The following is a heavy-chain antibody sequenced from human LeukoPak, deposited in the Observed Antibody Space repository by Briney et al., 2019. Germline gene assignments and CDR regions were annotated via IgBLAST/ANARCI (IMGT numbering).Heavy chain of an antibody. J-gene: IGHJ5*02. CDR2: IYYSGST. Sequence: SETLSLTCTVSGGSISSYYWSWIRQPPGKGLEWIGYIYYSGSTNYNPSLKSRVTISVDTSKNQFSLKLSSVTAADTAVYYCARDLLAGPIAAAGFDPWGQGTLVTVSS. V-gene: IGHV4-59*01. CDR1: GGSISSYY. CDR3: ARDLLAGPIAAAGFDP. D-gene: IGHD6-13*01.